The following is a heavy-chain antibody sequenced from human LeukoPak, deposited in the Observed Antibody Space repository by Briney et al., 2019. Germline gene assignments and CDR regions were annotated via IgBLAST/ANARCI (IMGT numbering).Heavy chain of an antibody. V-gene: IGHV4-34*01. CDR3: ARGWEAAAGPFDY. CDR2: INHSGST. D-gene: IGHD6-13*01. Sequence: SETLSLTCAVYGGSFSGYYWSWIRQPPGKGLEWIGEINHSGSTNYNPSLKSRVTISVDTSKNQFSLKLSSVTAADTAVYYCARGWEAAAGPFDYWGQGTLVTVSS. CDR1: GGSFSGYY. J-gene: IGHJ4*02.